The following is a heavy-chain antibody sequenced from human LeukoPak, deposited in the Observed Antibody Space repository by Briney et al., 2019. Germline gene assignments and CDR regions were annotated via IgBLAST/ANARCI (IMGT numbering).Heavy chain of an antibody. CDR1: GFTFTNYA. V-gene: IGHV3-23*01. CDR2: ISNSGNTA. Sequence: GSLRLSCEASGFTFTNYAMTWVRQTPGKGMEWLSYISNSGNTAIYADSVKGRFSVSRDNSNNVVFLQMSNLRADDSAVYYCAKRLTLGVFDVWGQGTVVTVSS. D-gene: IGHD3-16*01. CDR3: AKRLTLGVFDV. J-gene: IGHJ3*01.